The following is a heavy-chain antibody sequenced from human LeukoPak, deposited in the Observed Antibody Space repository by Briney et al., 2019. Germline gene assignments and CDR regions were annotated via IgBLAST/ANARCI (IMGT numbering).Heavy chain of an antibody. CDR3: SIDAGTCSYMDV. CDR2: IYYSGST. J-gene: IGHJ6*03. CDR1: GGSISGYY. V-gene: IGHV4-59*01. Sequence: SETLSLTCTVSGGSISGYYWSWIRQPPGKGLEWIAYIYYSGSTNYNPSLKSRVTISIDTSKNQFSLNLSSVTAADTAVYYCSIDAGTCSYMDVWGKGTTVTVSS.